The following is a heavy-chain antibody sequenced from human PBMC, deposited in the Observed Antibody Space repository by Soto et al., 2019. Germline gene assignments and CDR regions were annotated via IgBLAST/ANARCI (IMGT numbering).Heavy chain of an antibody. D-gene: IGHD5-18*01. V-gene: IGHV3-7*01. CDR2: IKKDGSDK. CDR1: GFTFSSYW. Sequence: EVQVVESGGGLVQPGGSLKLSYVASGFTFSSYWMSWVRQAPGKGLEWVANIKKDGSDKNYVDSVEGRFSIFRDNAKNSLHLQMYGLRAEDTAVYYCARDLGTALVGFDYGMDVWGQGTTVTVSS. CDR3: ARDLGTALVGFDYGMDV. J-gene: IGHJ6*02.